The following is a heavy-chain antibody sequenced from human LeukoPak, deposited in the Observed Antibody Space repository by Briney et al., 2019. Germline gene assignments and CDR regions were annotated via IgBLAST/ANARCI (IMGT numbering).Heavy chain of an antibody. D-gene: IGHD3-3*01. Sequence: PGGSLRLSCAASGFIFRSYAMSWVRQAPGKGLEWVSVISGNGGNTYYADSVKGRFTISRDNSKNTLYLQMNSLRAEDTAVYYCARGGDFWSGYSRGYYMDVWGKGTTVTVSS. CDR2: ISGNGGNT. CDR3: ARGGDFWSGYSRGYYMDV. V-gene: IGHV3-23*01. CDR1: GFIFRSYA. J-gene: IGHJ6*03.